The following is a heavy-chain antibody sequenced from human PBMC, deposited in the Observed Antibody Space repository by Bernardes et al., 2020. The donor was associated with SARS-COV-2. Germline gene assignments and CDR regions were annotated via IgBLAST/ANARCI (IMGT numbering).Heavy chain of an antibody. D-gene: IGHD3-3*01. J-gene: IGHJ4*02. CDR1: GGSISSSSYY. CDR2: IYYSGST. Sequence: SETLSLTCTVSGGSISSSSYYWGWIRQPPGKGLEWTGNIYYSGSTYYNPSPKSRVTISVDTSKNQFSLKLSSVTAADTAVYYCARQHLGGVTIFGVVTTDRYFDYWGQGTLVTVSS. V-gene: IGHV4-39*01. CDR3: ARQHLGGVTIFGVVTTDRYFDY.